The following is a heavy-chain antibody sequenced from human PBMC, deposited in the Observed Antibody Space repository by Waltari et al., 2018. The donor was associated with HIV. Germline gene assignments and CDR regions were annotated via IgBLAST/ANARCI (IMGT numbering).Heavy chain of an antibody. CDR2: INPNSGGT. D-gene: IGHD4-17*01. Sequence: VQLVQSGAAVKKPGASVTVSCKASGYTFTVCYMHGVRQAPGQGLEWMGWINPNSGGTNYAQKFQGRVTMTRDTSISTAYMELTRLRSDDTAVYYCAREPSLTTAYDYWGQGTLVTVSS. CDR3: AREPSLTTAYDY. J-gene: IGHJ4*02. V-gene: IGHV1-2*02. CDR1: GYTFTVCY.